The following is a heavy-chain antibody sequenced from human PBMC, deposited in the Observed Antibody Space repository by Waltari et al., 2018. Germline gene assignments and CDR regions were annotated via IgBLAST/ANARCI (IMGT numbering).Heavy chain of an antibody. J-gene: IGHJ3*01. D-gene: IGHD3-10*01. CDR2: VYYTGNT. Sequence: QMQLPESGAGLVRPSETLSLTCLVSGGALSGPFWSWIRPPPGKGLEWLGYVYYTGNTNYNYNPSFRGRATISVDTSKNQFSLKLTSVTAADTAIYYCARDLRTSGDHVWGQGTMVTVSS. CDR1: GGALSGPF. V-gene: IGHV4-59*11. CDR3: ARDLRTSGDHV.